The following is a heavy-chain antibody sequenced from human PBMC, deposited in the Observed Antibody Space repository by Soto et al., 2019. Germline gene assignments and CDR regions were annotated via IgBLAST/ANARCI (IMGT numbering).Heavy chain of an antibody. V-gene: IGHV3-7*03. CDR3: ARAHEMATIKTAHWFDP. Sequence: GGSLRLSCAASGFTFSSYAMHWVRQAPGKGLEWVANIKQDGSEKYYVDSVKGRFTISRDNAKNSLYLQMNSLRAEDTAVYYCARAHEMATIKTAHWFDPWGQGTLVTVSS. CDR1: GFTFSSYA. J-gene: IGHJ5*02. CDR2: IKQDGSEK. D-gene: IGHD5-12*01.